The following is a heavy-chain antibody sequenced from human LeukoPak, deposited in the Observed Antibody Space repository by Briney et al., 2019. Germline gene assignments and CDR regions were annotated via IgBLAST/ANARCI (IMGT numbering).Heavy chain of an antibody. CDR3: ARDEGGYSYVKINYFDY. V-gene: IGHV4-39*07. D-gene: IGHD5-18*01. CDR2: IYYSGST. J-gene: IGHJ4*02. CDR1: GGSISSSSYY. Sequence: SETLSLTCTVSGGSISSSSYYWGWIRQPPGKGLEWIGSIYYSGSTYYNPSLKSRVTISVDTSKNQFSLKLSSVTAADTAVYYCARDEGGYSYVKINYFDYWGQGTLVTVSS.